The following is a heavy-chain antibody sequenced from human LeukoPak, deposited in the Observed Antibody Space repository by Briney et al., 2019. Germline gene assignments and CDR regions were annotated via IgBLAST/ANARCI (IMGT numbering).Heavy chain of an antibody. J-gene: IGHJ6*02. D-gene: IGHD4-17*01. CDR3: ARGGDHYYYGMDV. V-gene: IGHV1-69*13. Sequence: SVKVSCKASGGTFSNYAISWVRQAPGQGLEWMGGIIPIFGTANYAQKFQGRVTITADESTSTAYMELSSLRSEDTAVYYCARGGDHYYYGMDVWGQGTTVTVSS. CDR2: IIPIFGTA. CDR1: GGTFSNYA.